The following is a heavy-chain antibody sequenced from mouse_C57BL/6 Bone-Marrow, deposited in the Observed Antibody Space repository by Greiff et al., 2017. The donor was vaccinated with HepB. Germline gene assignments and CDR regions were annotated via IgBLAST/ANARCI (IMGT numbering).Heavy chain of an antibody. J-gene: IGHJ2*01. D-gene: IGHD5-1*01. V-gene: IGHV14-4*01. CDR3: RDFLPY. CDR2: IDPETGDT. Sequence: VHVKQSGAELVRPGASVKLSCTASGFNIKDDYMHWVKQRPEQGLEWIGWIDPETGDTEYASKFQGKATITAYTSSNTAYLQLSSLTSEDTAVYYCRDFLPYWGQGTPLTVSS. CDR1: GFNIKDDY.